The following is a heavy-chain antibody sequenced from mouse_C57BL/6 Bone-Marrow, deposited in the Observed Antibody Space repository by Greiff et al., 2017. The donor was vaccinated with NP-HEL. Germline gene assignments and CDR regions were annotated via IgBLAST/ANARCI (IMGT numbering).Heavy chain of an antibody. D-gene: IGHD2-4*01. J-gene: IGHJ3*01. CDR2: VSYDGSN. Sequence: VQLKESGPGLVKPSQSLSLTCSVTGYSITSGYYWNWIRQSPGNKLEWMGYVSYDGSNNYNPTLKNRISITPDTSKNQFFLKLNSVTTEDTATYYCARENYDYDVESWFAYWGQGTLVTVSA. V-gene: IGHV3-6*01. CDR1: GYSITSGYY. CDR3: ARENYDYDVESWFAY.